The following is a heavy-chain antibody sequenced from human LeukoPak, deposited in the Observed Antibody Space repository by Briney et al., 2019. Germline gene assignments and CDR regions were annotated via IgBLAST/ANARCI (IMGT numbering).Heavy chain of an antibody. CDR2: ILHSGST. V-gene: IGHV4-34*12. CDR3: ARLGYCSSTSCQYYYYYGMDV. D-gene: IGHD2-2*01. CDR1: GTPFRSYY. J-gene: IGHJ6*02. Sequence: PSETLSLTCAVSGTPFRSYYWNWIRQPPGKGLEWIGEILHSGSTNYNPSLKSRVTISVDTSKNQFSLKLSSVTAADTAVYYCARLGYCSSTSCQYYYYYGMDVWGQGTTVTVSS.